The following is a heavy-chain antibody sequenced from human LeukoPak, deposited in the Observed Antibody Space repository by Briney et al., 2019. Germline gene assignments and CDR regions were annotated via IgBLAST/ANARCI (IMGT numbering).Heavy chain of an antibody. V-gene: IGHV3-74*01. CDR1: GVTFSSYW. D-gene: IGHD2-21*02. J-gene: IGHJ6*02. CDR2: INSDGSST. Sequence: GGSLRLSCAASGVTFSSYWMHWVRQAPGKGLVWVSRINSDGSSTSYADSVKGRFTISRDNAKNTLYLQMNSLRAEDTAVYYCARERVVVTAIEDCYYGMDVWGQGTTVTVSS. CDR3: ARERVVVTAIEDCYYGMDV.